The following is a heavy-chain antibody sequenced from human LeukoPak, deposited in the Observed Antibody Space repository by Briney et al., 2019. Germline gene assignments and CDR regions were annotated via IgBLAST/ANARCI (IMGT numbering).Heavy chain of an antibody. CDR2: IYYSGST. D-gene: IGHD4-17*01. V-gene: IGHV4-59*01. CDR1: GGSISSYY. CDR3: ARDRNYGSLNWFDP. J-gene: IGHJ5*02. Sequence: SETLSLTCTVSGGSISSYYWSWIRQPPEKGLEWIGHIYYSGSTNYNPSLKSRVTISVDTSKNQFSLKLSSVTAADTAVYYCARDRNYGSLNWFDPWAQGTLVTVSS.